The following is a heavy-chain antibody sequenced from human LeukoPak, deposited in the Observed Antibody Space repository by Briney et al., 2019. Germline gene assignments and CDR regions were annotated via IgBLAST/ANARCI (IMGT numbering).Heavy chain of an antibody. CDR1: GYTFTGYY. CDR3: ARDLTLYCSGGSCFHDLYYFDY. Sequence: ALVKVSCKASGYTFTGYYMHWVRQAPGQGLEWMGWINPNSGGTNYAQKFQGRVTMTRDTSISTAYMELSRLRSDDTAVYYCARDLTLYCSGGSCFHDLYYFDYWGQGTLVTVSS. D-gene: IGHD2-15*01. V-gene: IGHV1-2*02. J-gene: IGHJ4*02. CDR2: INPNSGGT.